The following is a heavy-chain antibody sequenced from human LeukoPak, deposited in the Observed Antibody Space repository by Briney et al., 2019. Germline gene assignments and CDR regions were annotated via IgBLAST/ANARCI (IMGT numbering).Heavy chain of an antibody. D-gene: IGHD3-22*01. Sequence: ASVKVSCKASGYTFTSYGISWVRQAPGQGLEWMGWISGYNGYTHYAHNLQGRVTMTTDTSTSTAYMELRSLRSDDTAVYYCASDEAGCSSGYYPNWFDPWGQGTLVTVSS. CDR2: ISGYNGYT. V-gene: IGHV1-18*01. CDR1: GYTFTSYG. CDR3: ASDEAGCSSGYYPNWFDP. J-gene: IGHJ5*02.